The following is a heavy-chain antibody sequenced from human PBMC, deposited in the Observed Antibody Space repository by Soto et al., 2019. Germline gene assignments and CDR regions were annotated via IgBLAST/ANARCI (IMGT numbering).Heavy chain of an antibody. D-gene: IGHD6-13*01. CDR1: GGSFSGYY. CDR2: INHSGST. CDR3: AGGRGRQQLVMSYYYGMDV. V-gene: IGHV4-34*01. J-gene: IGHJ6*02. Sequence: SETLSLTGAVYGGSFSGYYWSWIRQPPGKGLEWIGEINHSGSTNYNPSLKSRVTISVDTSKNQFSLNLSSVTAADTAVYYCAGGRGRQQLVMSYYYGMDVWGQGTTVTV.